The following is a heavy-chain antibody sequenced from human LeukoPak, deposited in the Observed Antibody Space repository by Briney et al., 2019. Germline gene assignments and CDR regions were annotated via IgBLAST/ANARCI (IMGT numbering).Heavy chain of an antibody. CDR1: GFTFSSYA. D-gene: IGHD2-2*01. CDR3: AKDSQYCSSTSCANWFDP. J-gene: IGHJ5*02. Sequence: GGSLRLSCAASGFTFSSYAMSWVRQAPGKGLEWVSAISGSGGSTYYADSVKGRFTISRDNSKNTLYLQMNSLRAEDTAVYYCAKDSQYCSSTSCANWFDPWGQGTLVTVSS. V-gene: IGHV3-23*01. CDR2: ISGSGGST.